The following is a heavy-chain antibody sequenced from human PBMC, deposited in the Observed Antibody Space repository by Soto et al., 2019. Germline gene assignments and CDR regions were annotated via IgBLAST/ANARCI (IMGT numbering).Heavy chain of an antibody. CDR2: VGQDGAP. J-gene: IGHJ4*02. Sequence: EVQLLESGGGLVQPGGSLRLSCAASGFTFSTYTMAWVRQAPGRGPEWVSGVGQDGAPYYADSVKGRFTISRDNSRSSVYLEMIALRGEDTAVYYCAKDMRPDGVWDFGHWGQATLVTVSS. D-gene: IGHD4-17*01. V-gene: IGHV3-23*01. CDR3: AKDMRPDGVWDFGH. CDR1: GFTFSTYT.